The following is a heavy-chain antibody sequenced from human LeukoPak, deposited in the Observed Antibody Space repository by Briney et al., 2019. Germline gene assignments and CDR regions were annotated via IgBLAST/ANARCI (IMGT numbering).Heavy chain of an antibody. J-gene: IGHJ5*02. CDR1: GFTLSSHS. V-gene: IGHV3-21*01. CDR3: ARARHIVVVTATCWFDP. CDR2: ISSSSSYI. D-gene: IGHD2-21*02. Sequence: GGSLRLSCAASGFTLSSHSMNWVRQAPGKGLEWVSSISSSSSYIYYADSVKGRFTISRDNAKNSLYLQMNSLRAEDTAVYHCARARHIVVVTATCWFDPWGQGTLVTVSS.